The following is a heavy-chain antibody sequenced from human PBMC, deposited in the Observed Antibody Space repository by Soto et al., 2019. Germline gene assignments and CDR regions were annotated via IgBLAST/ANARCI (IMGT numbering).Heavy chain of an antibody. CDR3: ARDPLSSSPSFYGMDV. J-gene: IGHJ6*02. Sequence: GGSLRLSCAASGFTVSSNYMSWVRQAPWKGLEWVSVIYSGGSTYYADSVKGRFTISRDNSKNTLYLQMNSLRAEDTAVYYCARDPLSSSPSFYGMDVWAQGTTVTVSS. CDR1: GFTVSSNY. D-gene: IGHD6-13*01. CDR2: IYSGGST. V-gene: IGHV3-53*01.